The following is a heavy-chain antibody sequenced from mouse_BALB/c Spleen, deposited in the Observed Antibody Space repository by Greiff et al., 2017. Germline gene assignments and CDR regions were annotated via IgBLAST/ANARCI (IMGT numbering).Heavy chain of an antibody. Sequence: VQLVESGPSLVKPSQTLSLTCSVTGDSITSGYWNWIRKFPGNKLEYMGYISYSGSTYYNPSLKSRISITRNTSKNQYYLQLNSVTTEDTATYYCARGGHGNFYAMDYWGQGTSVTVSS. J-gene: IGHJ4*01. CDR3: ARGGHGNFYAMDY. CDR2: ISYSGST. CDR1: GDSITSGY. D-gene: IGHD2-1*01. V-gene: IGHV3-8*02.